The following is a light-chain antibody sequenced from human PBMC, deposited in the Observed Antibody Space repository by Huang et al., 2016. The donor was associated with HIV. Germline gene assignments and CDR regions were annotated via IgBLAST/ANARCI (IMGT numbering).Light chain of an antibody. CDR3: QQYNDWQGA. CDR2: GAS. V-gene: IGKV3-15*01. CDR1: QSVSSD. J-gene: IGKJ2*01. Sequence: EIVMTQSPATLSLSPGERATLSCRTSQSVSSDLTWYQQKPGQAPRRLIYGASTRATGIPDRFSGSGSGTQFTLTISSLQSEDFAVYYCQQYNDWQGAFGQGTKLEIK.